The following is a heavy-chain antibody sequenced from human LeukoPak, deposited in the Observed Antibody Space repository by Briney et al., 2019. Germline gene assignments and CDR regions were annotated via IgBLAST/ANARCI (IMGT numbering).Heavy chain of an antibody. J-gene: IGHJ4*02. V-gene: IGHV1-2*02. Sequence: ASVKVSCKASGSTFTGYYMHWVRQAPGQGLEWMGWINPNSGGTKYAQKFQGRVIMTRDTSISTVYMELSRLRSDDTAVYYCASQTFRGECYWGQGTLVTVSS. CDR3: ASQTFRGECY. CDR2: INPNSGGT. CDR1: GSTFTGYY. D-gene: IGHD3-16*01.